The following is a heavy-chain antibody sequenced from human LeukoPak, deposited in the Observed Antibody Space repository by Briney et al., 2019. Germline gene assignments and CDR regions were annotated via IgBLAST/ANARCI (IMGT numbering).Heavy chain of an antibody. CDR2: IYYSGST. J-gene: IGHJ4*02. CDR1: GASISSRSYY. V-gene: IGHV4-39*07. Sequence: SETLSLACTLSGASISSRSYYWGWIRQPPGKGLEWIGSIYYSGSTNYNPSLKSRVTISVDTSKNQFSLKLSSVTAADTAVYYCARRDESATAKKNFDHWGQGTLVTVSS. D-gene: IGHD5-18*01. CDR3: ARRDESATAKKNFDH.